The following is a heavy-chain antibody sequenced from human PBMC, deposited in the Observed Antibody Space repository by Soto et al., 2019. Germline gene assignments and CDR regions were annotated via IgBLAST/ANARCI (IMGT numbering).Heavy chain of an antibody. V-gene: IGHV4-59*01. CDR3: ARVTRYGDTGGLDP. CDR2: VYYTGST. J-gene: IGHJ5*02. CDR1: GGSFSGYF. D-gene: IGHD4-17*01. Sequence: SETLSLTCAVYGGSFSGYFWSWIRQPPGKGLEWIGFVYYTGSTNYNPSLKSRVTISVDTSKNQFSLKLSSVTAADTAVYYCARVTRYGDTGGLDPWGQGILVTVSS.